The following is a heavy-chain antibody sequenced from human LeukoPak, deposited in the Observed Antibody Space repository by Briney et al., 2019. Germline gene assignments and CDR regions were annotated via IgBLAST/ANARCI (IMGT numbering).Heavy chain of an antibody. J-gene: IGHJ3*02. Sequence: GGSLRLSCAASRFTFSSFAMHWVRQAPGKGLEWVALISYDGSNKYYADSVKGRFTISRDNSKNTLYLQMNSLRAEDTAVYYCAREGGYCSGGSCYSPRRARAFDIWGQGTMVTVSS. CDR2: ISYDGSNK. D-gene: IGHD2-15*01. CDR1: RFTFSSFA. CDR3: AREGGYCSGGSCYSPRRARAFDI. V-gene: IGHV3-30*04.